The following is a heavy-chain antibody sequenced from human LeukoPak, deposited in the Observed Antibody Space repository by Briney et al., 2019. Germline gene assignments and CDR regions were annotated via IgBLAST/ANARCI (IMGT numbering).Heavy chain of an antibody. J-gene: IGHJ6*02. V-gene: IGHV1-2*02. CDR1: GYTFTGYS. CDR2: IIPNSGVT. CDR3: ARYCYSSGWNSCCYGMDF. D-gene: IGHD6-19*01. Sequence: ASVKVSCKASGYTFTGYSMHWVRQAPGQGLEWMGWIIPNSGVTNYAQKFQGRVTITGDTSTSTAYMELSRLRSEDTAVYYCARYCYSSGWNSCCYGMDFWGQGTTVTVSS.